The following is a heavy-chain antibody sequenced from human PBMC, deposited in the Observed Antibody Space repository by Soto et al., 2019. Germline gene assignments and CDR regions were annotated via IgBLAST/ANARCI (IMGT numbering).Heavy chain of an antibody. CDR2: ISASTITS. J-gene: IGHJ4*02. CDR1: GFTLRKYA. CDR3: AYAGDSGFNPNLDS. D-gene: IGHD5-12*01. Sequence: GGTLRLSCAASGFTLRKYAMSWVRQAPGKGLEWVSAISASTITSYYADSVKGRFTISRDNSANSLYLQMNGPRAEDTARYYCAYAGDSGFNPNLDSWGQGTMVTVSS. V-gene: IGHV3-23*01.